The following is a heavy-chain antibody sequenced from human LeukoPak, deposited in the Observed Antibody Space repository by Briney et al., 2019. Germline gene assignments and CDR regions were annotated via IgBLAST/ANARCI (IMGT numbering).Heavy chain of an antibody. CDR3: ARVRGVTPVY. Sequence: GGSLRLSCAASGFTFSSYEMNWVRQAPGKGLEWVSYISSSGSTIYYADSVKGRFTISGDNAKNSLYLQMNSLRAEDTAVYYCARVRGVTPVYWGQGTLVTVSS. CDR1: GFTFSSYE. J-gene: IGHJ4*02. CDR2: ISSSGSTI. D-gene: IGHD3-10*01. V-gene: IGHV3-48*03.